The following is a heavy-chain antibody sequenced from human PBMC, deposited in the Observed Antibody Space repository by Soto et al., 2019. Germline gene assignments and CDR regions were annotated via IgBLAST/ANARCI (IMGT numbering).Heavy chain of an antibody. CDR2: IYHSGTT. Sequence: QLQLQESGSGLVKPSQTLSLTCAVSGGSISSGCYSWRWIRQPPGKGLEWIGYIYHSGTTYYNPSLKSRVTRSVDRYQNQFSLKLSSVTDADTAGYYCARVPGPWGQGTLVTVYS. J-gene: IGHJ5*02. CDR3: ARVPGP. V-gene: IGHV4-30-2*01. CDR1: GGSISSGCYS.